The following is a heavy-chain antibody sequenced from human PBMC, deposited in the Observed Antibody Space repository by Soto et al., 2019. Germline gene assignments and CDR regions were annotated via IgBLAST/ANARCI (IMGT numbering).Heavy chain of an antibody. D-gene: IGHD3-10*01. CDR2: IYSGGGK. V-gene: IGHV3-53*01. CDR3: ARSDPAYAYGLNV. CDR1: GFTVTAHY. Sequence: PGGSLRLSCAASGFTVTAHYVAWVRRAPGRGLEWVSLIYSGGGKYYADSVKGRFTISRDTSEKTFYLQMNSLRSEDTAVYYCARSDPAYAYGLNVWGQGTTVTVSS. J-gene: IGHJ6*02.